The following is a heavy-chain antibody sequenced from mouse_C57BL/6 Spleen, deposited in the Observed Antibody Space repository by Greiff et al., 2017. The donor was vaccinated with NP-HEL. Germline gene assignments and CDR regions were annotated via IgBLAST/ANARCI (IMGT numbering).Heavy chain of an antibody. CDR3: AIHEDYYGSSYGYWYFDV. CDR2: FYTGSGSI. CDR1: GYTFTEYT. Sequence: VQLQQSGAELVKPGASVKLSCKASGYTFTEYTIHWVKQRSGQGLEWIGWFYTGSGSIKYNEKFKDKATLTADKSSSTVYMELSRLTSEDSAVYFCAIHEDYYGSSYGYWYFDVWGTGTTVTVSS. J-gene: IGHJ1*03. D-gene: IGHD1-1*01. V-gene: IGHV1-62-2*01.